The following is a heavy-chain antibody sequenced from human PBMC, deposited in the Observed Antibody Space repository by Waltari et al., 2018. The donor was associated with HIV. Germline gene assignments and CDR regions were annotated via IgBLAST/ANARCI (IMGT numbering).Heavy chain of an antibody. V-gene: IGHV3-74*01. D-gene: IGHD2-2*02. Sequence: EVQLVESGGGLVEPGGFLRLACAASGFTFSSYWIHWVRQAPGEGLVWDARINAGVSRTRYTESLKGRVPNGGDNTKSTLYLEMNSLIAEDTAVYYWARGGHCSGISCYTGDYSYGLDVWGQGNTVTVSS. J-gene: IGHJ6*02. CDR1: GFTFSSYW. CDR3: ARGGHCSGISCYTGDYSYGLDV. CDR2: INAGVSRT.